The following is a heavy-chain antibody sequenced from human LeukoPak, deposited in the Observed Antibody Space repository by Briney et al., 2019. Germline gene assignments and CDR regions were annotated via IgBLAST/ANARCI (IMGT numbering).Heavy chain of an antibody. V-gene: IGHV3-30-3*01. J-gene: IGHJ4*02. D-gene: IGHD3-9*01. CDR1: GFTFSSYA. CDR3: ARGTLDYDILTGYYLSTFFDY. CDR2: ISYDGSNK. Sequence: GGSLRLSCAASGFTFSSYAMHWVRQAPGKGLEWVAVISYDGSNKYYADSVKGRFTISRDNSKNTLYLQMNSLRAEDTAVYYCARGTLDYDILTGYYLSTFFDYWGQGTLVTVSS.